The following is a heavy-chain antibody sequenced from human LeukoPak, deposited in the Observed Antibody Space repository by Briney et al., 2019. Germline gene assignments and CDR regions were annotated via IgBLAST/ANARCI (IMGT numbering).Heavy chain of an antibody. V-gene: IGHV4-59*01. CDR1: GGSISSYY. Sequence: SETLSLTCTVSGGSISSYYWSWIRQPPGKGREWIGYISYIGSTTYNPSLNTPVTISVDTSNNHFSLKLISVTAADTAVYYCARDRLYCSGSSFHRGFDYWGQGTLVTVSS. D-gene: IGHD2-15*01. CDR3: ARDRLYCSGSSFHRGFDY. J-gene: IGHJ4*02. CDR2: ISYIGST.